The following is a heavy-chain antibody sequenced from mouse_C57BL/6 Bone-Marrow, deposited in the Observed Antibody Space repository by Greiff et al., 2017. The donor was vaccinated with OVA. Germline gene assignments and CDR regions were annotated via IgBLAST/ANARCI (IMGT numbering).Heavy chain of an antibody. CDR2: INYDGSST. Sequence: EVKVVESEGGLVQPGSSMKLSCTASGFTFSDYYMAWVRQVPEKGLEWVANINYDGSSTYYLDSLKSRFIISRDNAKNILYLQMSSLKSEDTATYYCARGSYYYGSSYYFDYWGQGTTLTVSS. V-gene: IGHV5-16*01. J-gene: IGHJ2*01. CDR3: ARGSYYYGSSYYFDY. D-gene: IGHD1-1*01. CDR1: GFTFSDYY.